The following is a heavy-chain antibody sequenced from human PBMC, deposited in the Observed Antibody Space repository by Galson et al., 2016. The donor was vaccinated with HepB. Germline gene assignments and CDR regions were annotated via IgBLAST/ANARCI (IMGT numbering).Heavy chain of an antibody. V-gene: IGHV1-18*04. CDR3: ARDVQFRLDY. Sequence: SVKVSCKVSGYRFPTYGISWVRQAPGQGLEWLGWISANSGNTYYAKKFQDRVTMTRDTSASTVYMDLRSLRSDDTAVYYCARDVQFRLDYWGQGTLVTVSS. CDR1: GYRFPTYG. J-gene: IGHJ4*02. CDR2: ISANSGNT. D-gene: IGHD5-24*01.